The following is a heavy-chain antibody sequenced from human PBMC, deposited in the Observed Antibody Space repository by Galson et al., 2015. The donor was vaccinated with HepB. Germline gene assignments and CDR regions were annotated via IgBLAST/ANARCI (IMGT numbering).Heavy chain of an antibody. D-gene: IGHD6-19*01. J-gene: IGHJ3*02. CDR3: ARAGERAIAVAGTDAFDI. CDR1: GFTFSSYS. CDR2: ISSSSGTI. V-gene: IGHV3-48*01. Sequence: SLRLSCAASGFTFSSYSMNWVRQAPGKGLEWVSYISSSSGTIYYADSVKGRFTISRDNAKNSLYLQMNSLRAEDTAVYYCARAGERAIAVAGTDAFDIWGQGTMVTVSS.